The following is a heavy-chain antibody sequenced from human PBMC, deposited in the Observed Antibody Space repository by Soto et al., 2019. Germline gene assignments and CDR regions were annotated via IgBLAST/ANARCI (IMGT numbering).Heavy chain of an antibody. V-gene: IGHV3-53*01. D-gene: IGHD6-19*01. CDR1: GFAVSSKY. J-gene: IGHJ4*02. Sequence: EVQLVESGGGWLQPGGSLRLSCAASGFAVSSKYMTWVRQAPGKGLEWVSVIYGGGTTYYADSVKGRLTISRDTSKNTLYRQMNSQRAEDSAVYYCVQTTGWPGFDFWGQGTLVTVSS. CDR2: IYGGGTT. CDR3: VQTTGWPGFDF.